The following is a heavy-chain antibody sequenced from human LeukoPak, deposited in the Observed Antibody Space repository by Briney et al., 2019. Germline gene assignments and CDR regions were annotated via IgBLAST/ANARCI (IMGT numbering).Heavy chain of an antibody. J-gene: IGHJ4*02. Sequence: GGSLRLSCRCSGFTFGDYVMTWVRQAPGKGLEWVGFIRSKVYGGTTEYAASVKGRFIISRDDSKSIAYLQMNSLETEDTAVYYCTKDYGGFDYWGQGTLVTVSS. CDR2: IRSKVYGGTT. V-gene: IGHV3-49*04. CDR1: GFTFGDYV. D-gene: IGHD4-23*01. CDR3: TKDYGGFDY.